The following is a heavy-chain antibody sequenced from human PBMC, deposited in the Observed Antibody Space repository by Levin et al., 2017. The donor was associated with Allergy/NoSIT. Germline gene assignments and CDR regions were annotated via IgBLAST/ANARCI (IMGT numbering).Heavy chain of an antibody. CDR2: IWSNGRNK. CDR1: GFTFSNYG. V-gene: IGHV3-33*01. J-gene: IGHJ3*02. Sequence: GESLKISCAASGFTFSNYGMHWVRQAPGKGLEWVVVIWSNGRNKYYADSVKGRFTIFRDNSKNTLSLEMNSLRAEDTAVYYCVREKGPFDAFDIWGQGTMVTVSS. CDR3: VREKGPFDAFDI.